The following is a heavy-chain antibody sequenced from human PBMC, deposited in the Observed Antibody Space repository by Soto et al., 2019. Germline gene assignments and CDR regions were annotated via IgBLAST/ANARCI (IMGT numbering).Heavy chain of an antibody. CDR1: GFPFSSCT. Sequence: EVHLVESGGGLVKPGGSLRLSCAVSGFPFSSCTMNWVRQAPGKGLEWVSSISPSTSHIYYVDSVKGRFTISRDNAKNSLFLQMNSLRAEDTAVYYCSGCSGGACHQNYGMDVWGQGTTVTVSS. V-gene: IGHV3-21*01. D-gene: IGHD2-15*01. J-gene: IGHJ6*02. CDR3: SGCSGGACHQNYGMDV. CDR2: ISPSTSHI.